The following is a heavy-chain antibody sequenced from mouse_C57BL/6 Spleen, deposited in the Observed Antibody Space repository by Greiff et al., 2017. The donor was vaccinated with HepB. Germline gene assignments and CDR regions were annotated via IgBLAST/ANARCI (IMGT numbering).Heavy chain of an antibody. CDR3: ARDPYFDY. V-gene: IGHV5-4*01. J-gene: IGHJ2*01. Sequence: EVQGVESGGGLVKPGGSLKLSCAASGFTFSSYAMSWVRQTPEKRLEWVATISDGGSYTYYPDNVKGRFTISRDNAKNNLYLQMSHLKSEDTAMYYCARDPYFDYWGQGTTPTVSS. CDR1: GFTFSSYA. CDR2: ISDGGSYT.